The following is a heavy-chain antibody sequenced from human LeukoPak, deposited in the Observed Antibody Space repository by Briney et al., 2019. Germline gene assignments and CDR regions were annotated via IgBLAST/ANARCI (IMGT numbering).Heavy chain of an antibody. CDR3: ARAHPRFDY. CDR1: GFTFSSYW. Sequence: PGGSLRLFCAASGFTFSSYWVHWVRHAPGKGLVWVSRINSDGSSTSYADSVKSRFNIPRDNAKNTLYLQMNSLRAEDTAVYCCARAHPRFDYWGQGTLVTVSS. V-gene: IGHV3-74*01. CDR2: INSDGSST. J-gene: IGHJ4*02.